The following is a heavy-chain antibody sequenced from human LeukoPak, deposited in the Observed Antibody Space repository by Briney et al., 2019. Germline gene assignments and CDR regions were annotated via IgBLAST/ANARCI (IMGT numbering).Heavy chain of an antibody. CDR2: IYYSGST. D-gene: IGHD3-10*01. CDR1: GGSISSSSYY. J-gene: IGHJ4*02. V-gene: IGHV4-39*07. CDR3: VRSHGSGSYYNLNDY. Sequence: SETLSLTCTVSGGSISSSSYYWGWIRQPPGKGLEWIGSIYYSGSTNYNPSLRSRVTISVDTSKNQFSLKLSSVTAADTAVYYCVRSHGSGSYYNLNDYWGQGTLVTVSS.